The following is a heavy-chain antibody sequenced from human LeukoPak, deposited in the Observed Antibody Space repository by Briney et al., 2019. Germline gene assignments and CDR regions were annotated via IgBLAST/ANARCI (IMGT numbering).Heavy chain of an antibody. J-gene: IGHJ4*02. CDR2: ISGGGAST. V-gene: IGHV3-23*01. Sequence: GGSLRLSCVASGFAFSNYAMNWVRQAPGKGLEWVSAISGGGASTYYADSVRGRFTISRDNSKNTLYLQMNSLRAEDTAVYYFAKDLYISKASYLDYWGQVTLVAVSS. CDR1: GFAFSNYA. D-gene: IGHD6-13*01. CDR3: AKDLYISKASYLDY.